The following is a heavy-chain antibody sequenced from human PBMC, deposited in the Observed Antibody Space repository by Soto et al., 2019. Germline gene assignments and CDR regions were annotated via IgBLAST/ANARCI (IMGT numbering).Heavy chain of an antibody. CDR1: GFMFSSFA. Sequence: GGSLRLSCAGSGFMFSSFAMTWVRQAPGKGLEWVSTTRSNGEHTYYADSVKGRFTVSRDNSKNTLFLEMSSLRAEDSAIYYCAKDSKSVSVSAARVYGMDVWGQGTTVTVS. V-gene: IGHV3-23*01. CDR3: AKDSKSVSVSAARVYGMDV. CDR2: TRSNGEHT. D-gene: IGHD2-2*01. J-gene: IGHJ6*02.